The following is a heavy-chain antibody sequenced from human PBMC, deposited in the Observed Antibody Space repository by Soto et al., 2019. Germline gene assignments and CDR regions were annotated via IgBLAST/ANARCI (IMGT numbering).Heavy chain of an antibody. D-gene: IGHD3-10*01. CDR3: ARVLGSSYDYYGLDV. Sequence: SETLSLTCAVSGGSISSSNWWSWVRQPPGKGLEWIGEIYHSGSTNYNPPLKSRVTISVDKSKNQFSLKLSSVTAADTAVYYCARVLGSSYDYYGLDVWGQGTTVTFSS. V-gene: IGHV4-4*02. CDR2: IYHSGST. CDR1: GGSISSSNW. J-gene: IGHJ6*02.